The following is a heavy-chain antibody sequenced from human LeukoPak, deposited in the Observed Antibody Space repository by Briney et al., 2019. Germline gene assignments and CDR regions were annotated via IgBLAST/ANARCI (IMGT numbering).Heavy chain of an antibody. J-gene: IGHJ4*02. CDR3: ARDRYCTSGSCYSDY. CDR2: IKPDGSEK. Sequence: GGSLRLSCAASGFTFSSYWMTWVRQAPGKGLEWVSNIKPDGSEKYYVDSVKGRFTISRDNAKDSLYLQMNSLSAEDTAVYYCARDRYCTSGSCYSDYWGQGTLVTVSS. D-gene: IGHD2-15*01. CDR1: GFTFSSYW. V-gene: IGHV3-7*01.